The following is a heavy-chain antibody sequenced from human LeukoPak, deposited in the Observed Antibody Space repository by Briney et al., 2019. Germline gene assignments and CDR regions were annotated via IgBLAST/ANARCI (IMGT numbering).Heavy chain of an antibody. V-gene: IGHV6-1*01. CDR3: ARGGRYYDFWSGYTDLNWFDP. Sequence: PSQTLSLTCAISGDSVSSNSAAWNWIRQSPSRGLEWLGMTYYRSNLYNDYAVSVESRITINLDTSKNQFSLQLRSVTPEDTAVYYCARGGRYYDFWSGYTDLNWFDPWGQGTLVTVSS. D-gene: IGHD3-3*01. J-gene: IGHJ5*02. CDR2: TYYRSNLYN. CDR1: GDSVSSNSAA.